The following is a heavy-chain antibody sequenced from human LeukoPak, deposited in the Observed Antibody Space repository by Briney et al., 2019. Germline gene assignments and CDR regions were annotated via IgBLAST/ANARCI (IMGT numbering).Heavy chain of an antibody. CDR2: INPKSGGT. CDR1: GYTLTDYN. CDR3: ARGVAAAGGRWFDP. J-gene: IGHJ5*02. V-gene: IGHV1-2*02. D-gene: IGHD6-13*01. Sequence: ASVKVSRTVSGYTLTDYNMHWERQAPGHGLVWMGWINPKSGGTNYAQQFQGRVTMTRDTSISTAYMELSNLRSDDTAVYYCARGVAAAGGRWFDPWGQGTLVTVSS.